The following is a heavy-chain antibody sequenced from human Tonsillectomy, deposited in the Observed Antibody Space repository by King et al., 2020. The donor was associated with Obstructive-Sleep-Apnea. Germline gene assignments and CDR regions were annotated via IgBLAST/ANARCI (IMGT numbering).Heavy chain of an antibody. CDR1: GFTFSSYG. Sequence: VQLVESGGGVVQPGRSLRLSCAASGFTFSSYGMHWVRQAPGKGLEWVALISYDGSNKYFADSVKGRFTISRDNSKNTLYLQMNNLRAEDTAVYYCAKAFYGDYVETYYGMDVWGQGTTVTVSS. J-gene: IGHJ6*02. CDR3: AKAFYGDYVETYYGMDV. D-gene: IGHD4-17*01. CDR2: ISYDGSNK. V-gene: IGHV3-30*18.